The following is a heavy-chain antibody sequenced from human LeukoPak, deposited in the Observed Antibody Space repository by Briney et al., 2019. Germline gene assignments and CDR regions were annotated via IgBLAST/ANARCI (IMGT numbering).Heavy chain of an antibody. CDR1: GFTFSSYS. CDR2: SSSSSSYK. J-gene: IGHJ3*02. D-gene: IGHD3-16*02. CDR3: ARERVRYLNAFDI. V-gene: IGHV3-21*06. Sequence: GGSLRLSCVASGFTFSSYSMNWVRQAPGKGLEWLSSSSSSSSYKYYADSVKGRFTISRDNAKNSLYLQMNSLRAEDTAVYYCARERVRYLNAFDIWGQGTMVTVSS.